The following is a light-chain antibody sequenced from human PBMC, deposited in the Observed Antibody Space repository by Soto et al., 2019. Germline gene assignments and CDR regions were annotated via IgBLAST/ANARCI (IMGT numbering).Light chain of an antibody. CDR2: GVN. Sequence: QSDLNQPASVSGAPGQAITISCTGTSSDVGGYNYVSWYQQHPGKAPKLMIYGVNNRPSGVSNRFSGSKSGNTASLTISGLQTEDDADYYCSSYTSISTYAFGTGTKVTVL. J-gene: IGLJ1*01. CDR1: SSDVGGYNY. CDR3: SSYTSISTYA. V-gene: IGLV2-14*03.